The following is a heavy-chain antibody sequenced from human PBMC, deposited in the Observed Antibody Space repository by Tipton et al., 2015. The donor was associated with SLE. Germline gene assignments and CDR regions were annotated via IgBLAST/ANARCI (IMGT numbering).Heavy chain of an antibody. V-gene: IGHV3-23*01. CDR2: SSSSGAVT. J-gene: IGHJ5*02. CDR3: AKVGNDDTSP. Sequence: GSLRLSCATSGFAFGSYAMGWVRQAPGRGLEWVSSSSSSGAVTYYADSVKGRFTISRDNPKNTLYLQMDSLRVEDTAIYYCAKVGNDDTSPWGPGTQVTVSS. CDR1: GFAFGSYA. D-gene: IGHD3-22*01.